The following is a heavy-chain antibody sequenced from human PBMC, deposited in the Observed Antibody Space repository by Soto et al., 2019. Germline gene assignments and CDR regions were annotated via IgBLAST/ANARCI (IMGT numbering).Heavy chain of an antibody. J-gene: IGHJ6*02. CDR1: GFTFDDYA. Sequence: ESGGGLVQPGRSLRLSCAASGFTFDDYAMHWVRQAPGKGLEWVSGISWNSGSIGYADSVKGRFTISRDNAKNSLYLQMNSLRAEDTALYYCAKGQLAYYYYYGMDVWGQGTTVTVSS. CDR3: AKGQLAYYYYYGMDV. CDR2: ISWNSGSI. V-gene: IGHV3-9*01. D-gene: IGHD6-13*01.